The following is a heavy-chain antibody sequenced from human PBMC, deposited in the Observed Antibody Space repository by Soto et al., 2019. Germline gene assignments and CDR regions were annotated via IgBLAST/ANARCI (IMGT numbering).Heavy chain of an antibody. Sequence: GGSLRLSCAASGFTFSSYAMSWVRQAPGKGLEWVSAISGSGGSTYYADSVKGRFTISRDNSKNTLYLQMNSLRAEDTAVYYCAKDRFYCSGGSCYLTFDYWGQGTLVTVSS. V-gene: IGHV3-23*01. CDR3: AKDRFYCSGGSCYLTFDY. CDR2: ISGSGGST. D-gene: IGHD2-15*01. CDR1: GFTFSSYA. J-gene: IGHJ4*02.